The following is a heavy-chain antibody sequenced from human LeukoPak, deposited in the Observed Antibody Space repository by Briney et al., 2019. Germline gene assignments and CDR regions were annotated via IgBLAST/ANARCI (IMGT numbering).Heavy chain of an antibody. CDR2: IYYSGST. CDR1: GGSISSYY. J-gene: IGHJ5*02. D-gene: IGHD4-17*01. V-gene: IGHV4-59*01. CDR3: ARDYGDYGWFDP. Sequence: SETLSLTCTVSGGSISSYYWSWIWQPPGKGLEWIGYIYYSGSTNYNPSLKSRVTISVDTSKNQFSLKLSSVTAADTAVYYCARDYGDYGWFDPWGQGTLVTVSS.